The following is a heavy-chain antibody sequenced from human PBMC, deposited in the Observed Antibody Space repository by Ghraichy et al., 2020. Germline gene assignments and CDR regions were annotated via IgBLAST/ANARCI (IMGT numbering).Heavy chain of an antibody. CDR1: GGSISSSSYY. CDR2: IYYSGST. D-gene: IGHD3-3*01. J-gene: IGHJ4*02. Sequence: ESLNISCTVSGGSISSSSYYWGWIRQPPGKGLEWIGSIYYSGSTYYNPSLKSRVTISVDTSKNQFSLKLSSVTAADTAVYYCARQYDFWSGYYKVSGGVAFDYWGQGTLVTVSS. CDR3: ARQYDFWSGYYKVSGGVAFDY. V-gene: IGHV4-39*01.